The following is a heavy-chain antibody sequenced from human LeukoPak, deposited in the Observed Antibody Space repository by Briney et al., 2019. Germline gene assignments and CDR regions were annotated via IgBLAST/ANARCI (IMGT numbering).Heavy chain of an antibody. CDR1: GFTFSSYG. J-gene: IGHJ4*02. CDR2: IRFDGSNK. Sequence: PGGSLRLSCAASGFTFSSYGMHWVRQAPGKGLEWVAFIRFDGSNKYYADSVKGRFTISRDNSKNTLYLQMNSLRAEDTAVYYCAKDPDGGNSGFDYWGQGTLVTVSS. CDR3: AKDPDGGNSGFDY. V-gene: IGHV3-30*02. D-gene: IGHD4-23*01.